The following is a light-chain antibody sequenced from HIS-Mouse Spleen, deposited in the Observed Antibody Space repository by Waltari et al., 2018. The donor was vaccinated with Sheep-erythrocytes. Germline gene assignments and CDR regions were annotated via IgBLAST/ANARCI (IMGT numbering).Light chain of an antibody. CDR1: SSNIGSNY. CDR3: AAWDDSLSGPV. CDR2: RNN. J-gene: IGLJ3*02. Sequence: QSVLTPPPSASGTPGQRVTIPCPGSSSNIGSNYVYWYQQLPGTAPKLLIYRNNQRPSGVPDRFSGSKSGTSASLAISGLRSEDEADYYCAAWDDSLSGPVFGGGTKLTVL. V-gene: IGLV1-47*01.